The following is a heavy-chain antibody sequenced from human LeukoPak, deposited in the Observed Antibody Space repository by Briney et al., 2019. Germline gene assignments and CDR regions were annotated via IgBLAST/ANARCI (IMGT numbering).Heavy chain of an antibody. V-gene: IGHV3-21*01. J-gene: IGHJ4*02. CDR2: ISSSSSYI. Sequence: ETLSLTCTVSGGSSNLYYWSWIRQPPGKGLEWVSSISSSSSYIYYADSVKGRFTISRDNAKNSLYLQMNSLRAEDTAVYYCACDMATITSDYWGQGTLVTVSS. CDR1: GGSSNLYY. CDR3: ACDMATITSDY. D-gene: IGHD5-24*01.